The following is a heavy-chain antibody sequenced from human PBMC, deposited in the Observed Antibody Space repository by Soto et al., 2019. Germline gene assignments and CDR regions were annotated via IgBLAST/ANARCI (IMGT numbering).Heavy chain of an antibody. CDR2: INHNGST. D-gene: IGHD5-12*01. CDR3: ARTGLRVHWFDP. V-gene: IGHV4-34*01. CDR1: GGSFSGYY. Sequence: SETLSLTCAVYGGSFSGYYWSWIRQPPGKGLEWIGEINHNGSTNYNPSLKSRVTISVATSKNQFSLKLSSVTAADTGVYYCARTGLRVHWFDPWGQGTLVTVSS. J-gene: IGHJ5*02.